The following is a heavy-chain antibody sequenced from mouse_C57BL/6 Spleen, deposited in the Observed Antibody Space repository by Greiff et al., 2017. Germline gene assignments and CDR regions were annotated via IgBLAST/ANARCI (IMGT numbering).Heavy chain of an antibody. J-gene: IGHJ2*01. CDR2: IYPGSGNT. V-gene: IGHV1-76*01. CDR3: ARDPYGSRFDY. CDR1: GYTFTDSY. D-gene: IGHD1-1*01. Sequence: QVQLKESGAELVRPGASVKLSCKASGYTFTDSYINWVKQRPGQGLEWIARIYPGSGNTYYNEKFKGKATLTAEKSSSTAYMQLSSLTSEDSAVYFCARDPYGSRFDYWGQGTTLTVSS.